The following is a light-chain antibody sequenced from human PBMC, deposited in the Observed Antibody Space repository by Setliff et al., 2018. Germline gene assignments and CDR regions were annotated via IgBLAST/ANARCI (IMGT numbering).Light chain of an antibody. V-gene: IGLV2-14*03. Sequence: QSALAQPASVSGSPGQSITISCTGTSSDVGDYNYVSWYQHHPGKAPKLIIYNVSNRPSGVSNRFSGSKSGNTASLTISGLQAEDEADFYCSSFTLTTKGVVLGGGTKATVL. CDR2: NVS. J-gene: IGLJ3*02. CDR3: SSFTLTTKGVV. CDR1: SSDVGDYNY.